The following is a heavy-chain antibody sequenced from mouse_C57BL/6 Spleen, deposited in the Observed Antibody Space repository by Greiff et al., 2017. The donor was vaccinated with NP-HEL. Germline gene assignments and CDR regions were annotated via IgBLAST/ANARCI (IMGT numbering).Heavy chain of an antibody. Sequence: EVQLQQSGPELVKPGASVKISCKASGYTFTDYYMNWVKQSHGKSLEWIGDINPNNGGTSYNQKFKGKATLTVDKSSSTAYMELRSLTSEDSAVYYCARNYDYFDDWGQGTTLTVSS. CDR3: ARNYDYFDD. D-gene: IGHD1-1*01. CDR2: INPNNGGT. J-gene: IGHJ2*01. V-gene: IGHV1-26*01. CDR1: GYTFTDYY.